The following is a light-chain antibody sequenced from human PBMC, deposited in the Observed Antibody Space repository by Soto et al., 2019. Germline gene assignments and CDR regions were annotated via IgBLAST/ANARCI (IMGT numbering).Light chain of an antibody. V-gene: IGKV3-20*01. CDR3: QQYISSPQGFT. CDR1: QSVSSTY. Sequence: EIVLTQSPGTLSLFPGERATLSCRASQSVSSTYFAWYRQKPGQPPSLLIYGTTNRATDVPDRFSGSESGPDFTLTISRLEREDFAVYYCQQYISSPQGFTFGPGTTVEIK. CDR2: GTT. J-gene: IGKJ3*01.